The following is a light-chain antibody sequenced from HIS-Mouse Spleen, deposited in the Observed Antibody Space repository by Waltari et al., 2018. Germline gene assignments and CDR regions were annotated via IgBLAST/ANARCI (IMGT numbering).Light chain of an antibody. V-gene: IGLV2-23*01. J-gene: IGLJ3*02. Sequence: QSALTQPASVSGSPGQSITISCTGTSSYVGSYNLVSWYQQHPGKAPKLMIYDGSNRPSGVSKRFSGSKSGNTASLTFSGLQAEDEADYYCCSYAGSSAWVFGGGTKLPVL. CDR1: SSYVGSYNL. CDR3: CSYAGSSAWV. CDR2: DGS.